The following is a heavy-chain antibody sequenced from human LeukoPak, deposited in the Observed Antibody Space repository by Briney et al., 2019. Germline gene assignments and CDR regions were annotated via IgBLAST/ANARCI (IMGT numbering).Heavy chain of an antibody. J-gene: IGHJ4*02. CDR3: ARGYYDSSGYYGTNYFDY. CDR2: IDYSGGT. Sequence: SQTLCLTCTVSGASISSGGYYWSWIRQHPGKGLEWIGYIDYSGGTYYNPSLKSRLTISIDTSKNQFSLKLSSVTAADTAVYYCARGYYDSSGYYGTNYFDYWAQGTLVTVSS. CDR1: GASISSGGYY. V-gene: IGHV4-31*03. D-gene: IGHD3-22*01.